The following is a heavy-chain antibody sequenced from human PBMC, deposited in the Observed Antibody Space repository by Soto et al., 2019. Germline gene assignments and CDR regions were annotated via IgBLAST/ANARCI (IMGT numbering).Heavy chain of an antibody. J-gene: IGHJ4*02. CDR3: ARIKASSGWYGGYYFDY. CDR1: GFSLSTSGMC. CDR2: IDWDDDK. D-gene: IGHD6-19*01. Sequence: SGPTLVKPTQTLTLTCTFSGFSLSTSGMCVSWIRQPPGKALEWLALIDWDDDKYYSTSLKTRLTISKDTSKNQVVLTMTNMDPVDTATYYCARIKASSGWYGGYYFDYWGQGTLVTVSS. V-gene: IGHV2-70*01.